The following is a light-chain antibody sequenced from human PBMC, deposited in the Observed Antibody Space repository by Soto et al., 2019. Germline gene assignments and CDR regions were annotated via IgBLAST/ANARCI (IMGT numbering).Light chain of an antibody. CDR1: SSDVGGYNY. J-gene: IGLJ1*01. CDR2: DVS. CDR3: SSYTSSSTPYV. Sequence: QSVLTQPASVSGSPGQSITISCTGTSSDVGGYNYVSWYQQHPGKAPKLMIYDVSNRPSGVSNRFSGSKSGNTASLTISGLQAEDEADYYCSSYTSSSTPYVFGTVTKVTGL. V-gene: IGLV2-14*01.